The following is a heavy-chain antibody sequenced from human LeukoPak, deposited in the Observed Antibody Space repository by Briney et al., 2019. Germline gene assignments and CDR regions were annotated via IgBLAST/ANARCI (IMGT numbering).Heavy chain of an antibody. CDR2: INHSGST. D-gene: IGHD3-10*01. V-gene: IGHV4-34*01. CDR3: ARLGFGESRDY. J-gene: IGHJ4*02. CDR1: GGSFSGYY. Sequence: PSETLSLTCAVYGGSFSGYYWSWIRQPPGKGLEWMGEINHSGSTNYNPSLKSRVTISVDTSKNQFSLKLSSVTAADTAVYYCARLGFGESRDYWGQGTLVTVSS.